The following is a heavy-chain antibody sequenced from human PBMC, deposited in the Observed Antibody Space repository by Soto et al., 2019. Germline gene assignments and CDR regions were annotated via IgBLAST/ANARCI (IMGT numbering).Heavy chain of an antibody. CDR3: ARDYISGWTRRFDP. D-gene: IGHD6-19*01. J-gene: IGHJ5*02. V-gene: IGHV4-59*01. Sequence: SETLSLTCAVYGGSFSGYYWSWIRQPPGKGLEWIANINYSGSTNYNPSLKSRVTISVDTSKNQFSLKVSSVTAADTAVYYCARDYISGWTRRFDPWGQGTLVTVSS. CDR1: GGSFSGYY. CDR2: INYSGST.